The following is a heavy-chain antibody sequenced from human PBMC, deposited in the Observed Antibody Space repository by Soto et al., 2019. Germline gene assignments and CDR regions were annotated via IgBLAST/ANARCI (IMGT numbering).Heavy chain of an antibody. V-gene: IGHV4-30-2*01. D-gene: IGHD5-18*01. J-gene: IGHJ4*02. CDR2: IYPSGMP. CDR3: ARERGGYGLFDS. CDR1: GGSISNVAYS. Sequence: PSETLSLTCTVSGGSISNVAYSWSWIRQPPGKGLEWIGYIYPSGMPFYNPSLRSRVTISIDRSNDQFSLNLKSVTAADTAVYYCARERGGYGLFDSWGRGTLVTVSS.